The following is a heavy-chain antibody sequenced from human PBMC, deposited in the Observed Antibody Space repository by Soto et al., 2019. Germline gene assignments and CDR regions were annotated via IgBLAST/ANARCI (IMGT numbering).Heavy chain of an antibody. J-gene: IGHJ6*02. CDR3: AREGVSSRWYNYYGMDV. D-gene: IGHD6-13*01. Sequence: SETLSLTCTVSGGSISSYYWSWIQQPPGKGLEWIGYIYYSGSTNYNPSLKSRVTISVDTSKNQFSLKLSSVTAADTAVYYCAREGVSSRWYNYYGMDVWGQGTTVTVSS. CDR2: IYYSGST. V-gene: IGHV4-59*01. CDR1: GGSISSYY.